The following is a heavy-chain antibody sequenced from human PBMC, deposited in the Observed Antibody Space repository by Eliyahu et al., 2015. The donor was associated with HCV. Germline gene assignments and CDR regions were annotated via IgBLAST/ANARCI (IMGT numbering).Heavy chain of an antibody. Sequence: EVQLLESGGGLVQPGGSLRLXCAASGFTFSSYXMXWVRQAPGKGLEWVSAISGSGGSTYYADSVKGRFTISRDNSKNTLYLQMNSLRAEDTAVYYCAKSTSPKFYDILTGPLEPHAFDIWGQGTMVTVSS. CDR2: ISGSGGST. CDR1: GFTFSSYX. D-gene: IGHD3-9*01. J-gene: IGHJ3*02. CDR3: AKSTSPKFYDILTGPLEPHAFDI. V-gene: IGHV3-23*01.